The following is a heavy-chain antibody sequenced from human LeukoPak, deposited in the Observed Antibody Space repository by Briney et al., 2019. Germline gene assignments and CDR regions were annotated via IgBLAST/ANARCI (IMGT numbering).Heavy chain of an antibody. Sequence: GGSLRLSCAASGFTFSNYEMSWVRQAPGKGLEWVSYMTSTGGTIYYADSVKGRFSISRDNAKNSLYLQMNSLRAEDTAVYYCARGEGYCSSTSCQHDAFDIWGQGTMVTVSS. J-gene: IGHJ3*02. D-gene: IGHD2-2*01. CDR1: GFTFSNYE. V-gene: IGHV3-48*03. CDR3: ARGEGYCSSTSCQHDAFDI. CDR2: MTSTGGTI.